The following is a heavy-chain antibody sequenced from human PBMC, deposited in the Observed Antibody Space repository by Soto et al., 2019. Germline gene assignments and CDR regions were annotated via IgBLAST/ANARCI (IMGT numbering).Heavy chain of an antibody. J-gene: IGHJ4*02. CDR2: ISGSGGST. V-gene: IGHV3-23*01. D-gene: IGHD2-8*01. CDR1: GFPFSSYA. CDR3: ARGHQMGYFDY. Sequence: GWSLRLSCAASGFPFSSYAMSWVRQAPGKGLEWVSAISGSGGSTYYEDSVKGRFTISRDNSKNTLYLQMNSLRAEDTAVYYCARGHQMGYFDYWGQGTLVTVSS.